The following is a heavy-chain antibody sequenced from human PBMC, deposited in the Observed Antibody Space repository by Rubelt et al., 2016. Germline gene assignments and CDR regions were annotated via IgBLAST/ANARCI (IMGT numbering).Heavy chain of an antibody. V-gene: IGHV3-23*01. J-gene: IGHJ4*02. CDR2: ISGSGDST. CDR1: GFTFSSYA. Sequence: EVQLLESGGGLVQPGGSLRLSCAASGFTFSSYAMSWVRQAPGKGLEWVSAISGSGDSTSYADSVKGRFTVSRDNSKNTLYLQMSSLRVEDTAVYYCAKGGSRSSWNVGHYWGQGTLVTVSS. CDR3: AKGGSRSSWNVGHY. D-gene: IGHD6-13*01.